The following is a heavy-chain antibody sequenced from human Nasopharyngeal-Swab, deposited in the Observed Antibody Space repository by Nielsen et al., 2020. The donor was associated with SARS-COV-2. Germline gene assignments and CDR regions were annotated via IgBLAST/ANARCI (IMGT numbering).Heavy chain of an antibody. CDR3: AIVSRGLMVYAMGDLDY. J-gene: IGHJ4*02. D-gene: IGHD2-8*01. V-gene: IGHV1-46*01. Sequence: ASVKVSCKASGYTFTSYYMHWVRQAPGQGLEWMGIINPSGGSTSYAQKFQGRVTMTRDTSTSTVYMELSSLRSEDTAVYYCAIVSRGLMVYAMGDLDYWGQGTLVTVSS. CDR2: INPSGGST. CDR1: GYTFTSYY.